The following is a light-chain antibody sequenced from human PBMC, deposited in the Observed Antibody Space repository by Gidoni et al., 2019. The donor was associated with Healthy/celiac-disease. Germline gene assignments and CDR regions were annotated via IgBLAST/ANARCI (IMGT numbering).Light chain of an antibody. CDR2: GAS. Sequence: EILLTQTPAILSVAPGDGATLSCRASQRVGSNLAWYQQKPGHSPRLLIYGASSRATDIPARFSGSGSGAEFTLTISRLQSDAFAVYYCQQYNNWPLTFGQGTKVEIK. J-gene: IGKJ1*01. CDR1: QRVGSN. CDR3: QQYNNWPLT. V-gene: IGKV3-15*01.